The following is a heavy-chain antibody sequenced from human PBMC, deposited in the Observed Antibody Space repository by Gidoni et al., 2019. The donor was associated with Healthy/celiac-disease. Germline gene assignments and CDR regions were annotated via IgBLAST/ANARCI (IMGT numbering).Heavy chain of an antibody. D-gene: IGHD5-18*01. CDR2: IYYSGRT. Sequence: QVQLRESGPGLVKPSQTLSPPCTVSGGSIGSGGYYWSWIRQHPGKGLEWIGYIYYSGRTYCNPSLKSLVTISVDTSKNQFSLKLSSVTAADTAVYYCARGYSYGKDWFDPWGQGTLVTVSS. J-gene: IGHJ5*02. CDR1: GGSIGSGGYY. V-gene: IGHV4-31*01. CDR3: ARGYSYGKDWFDP.